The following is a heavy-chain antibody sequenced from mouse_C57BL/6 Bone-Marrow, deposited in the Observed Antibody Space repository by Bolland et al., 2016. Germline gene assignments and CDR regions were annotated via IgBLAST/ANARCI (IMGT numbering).Heavy chain of an antibody. Sequence: SDGGSTYYPDTMERRFIISRDNTKKTLYLQMSSLRSEDTALYYCASQEGRGYWGQGTS. CDR2: SDGGST. D-gene: IGHD3-3*01. V-gene: IGHV5-2*01. J-gene: IGHJ4*01. CDR3: ASQEGRGY.